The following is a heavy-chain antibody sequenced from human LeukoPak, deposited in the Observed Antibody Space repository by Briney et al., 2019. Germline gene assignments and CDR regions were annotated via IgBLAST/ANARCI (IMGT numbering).Heavy chain of an antibody. Sequence: ASVKVSCKASGYTFTSYDINWVRQATGQGLEWMGWMNPNSGNTGYAQKFQGRVTMTRNTSISTAYMELSGLRSEDTAVYYCARMVRYYYYDGMDVWGQGTTVTVSS. CDR1: GYTFTSYD. CDR3: ARMVRYYYYDGMDV. V-gene: IGHV1-8*01. CDR2: MNPNSGNT. D-gene: IGHD4-23*01. J-gene: IGHJ6*02.